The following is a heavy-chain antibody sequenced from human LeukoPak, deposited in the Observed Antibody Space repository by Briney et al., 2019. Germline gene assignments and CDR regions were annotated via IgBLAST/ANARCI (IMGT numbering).Heavy chain of an antibody. Sequence: SETLSLTCAVSGGSISSGGYSWSWIRQPPGKGLEWIGYIYHSGSTYYNPSLKSQVTISVDRSKNQFSLKLSSVTAADTAVYYCARGRGYCSGGSCYVDYWGQGTLVTVSS. CDR2: IYHSGST. D-gene: IGHD2-15*01. V-gene: IGHV4-30-2*01. CDR3: ARGRGYCSGGSCYVDY. CDR1: GGSISSGGYS. J-gene: IGHJ4*02.